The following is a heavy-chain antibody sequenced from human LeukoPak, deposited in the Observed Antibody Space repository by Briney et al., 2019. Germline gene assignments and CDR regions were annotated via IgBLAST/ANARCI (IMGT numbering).Heavy chain of an antibody. CDR3: ARRGQWLGDFDY. V-gene: IGHV4-59*08. D-gene: IGHD6-19*01. Sequence: NPSETLSLTCAVYGGSFSGYYWSWIRQPPGMGLEWIGYIYYSGSTNYNPSLKSRVTISVDTSKNQFSLKLSSVTAADTAVYYCARRGQWLGDFDYWGQGTLVTVSS. J-gene: IGHJ4*02. CDR2: IYYSGST. CDR1: GGSFSGYY.